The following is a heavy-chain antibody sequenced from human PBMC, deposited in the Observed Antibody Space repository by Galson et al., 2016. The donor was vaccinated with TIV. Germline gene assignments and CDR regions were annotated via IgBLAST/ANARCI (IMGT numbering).Heavy chain of an antibody. CDR3: ARSLSSGWYIYFDF. CDR2: IHPNGGST. D-gene: IGHD6-19*01. V-gene: IGHV1-46*01. Sequence: SVKVSCKASGYTFTNYFMHWVRQAPGQGLEWMGIIHPNGGSTSYAQKFKGRVTMTRDTSTSTVYMEMSSLRSEDTAVYYCARSLSSGWYIYFDFWGQGTLSTVSS. J-gene: IGHJ4*02. CDR1: GYTFTNYF.